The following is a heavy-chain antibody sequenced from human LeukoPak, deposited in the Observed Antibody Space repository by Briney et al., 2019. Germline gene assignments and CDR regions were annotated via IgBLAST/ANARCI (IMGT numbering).Heavy chain of an antibody. D-gene: IGHD3/OR15-3a*01. J-gene: IGHJ5*01. Sequence: PGGSLRLSCAASGFTVSSNYMSWVRQAPGKGLEWVSVIYSGGSTYYADSVKGRFTISRDNSKNTLYLQMNSLRAEDTAVYYCARDLVCTVNCKDSWGQGTLVTVSS. CDR1: GFTVSSNY. V-gene: IGHV3-53*01. CDR3: ARDLVCTVNCKDS. CDR2: IYSGGST.